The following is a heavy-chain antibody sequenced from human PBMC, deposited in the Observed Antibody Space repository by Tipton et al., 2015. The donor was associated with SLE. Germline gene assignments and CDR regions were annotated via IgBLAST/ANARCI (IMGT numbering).Heavy chain of an antibody. CDR2: ISAYNGNT. CDR1: GYTFISYG. Sequence: QLVQSGAEVKKPGASAKVSCKASGYTFISYGISWVRQAPGQGLEWMGWISAYNGNTNYAQKFQGRVTMTTDTATSTAYMELRSLRSDDTAVYYCTRDTRYQHASDVWGQGTLVTVSS. V-gene: IGHV1-18*01. D-gene: IGHD2-2*01. J-gene: IGHJ4*02. CDR3: TRDTRYQHASDV.